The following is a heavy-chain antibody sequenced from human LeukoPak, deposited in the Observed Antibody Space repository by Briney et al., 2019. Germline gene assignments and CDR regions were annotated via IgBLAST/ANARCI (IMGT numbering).Heavy chain of an antibody. J-gene: IGHJ2*01. D-gene: IGHD3-10*01. V-gene: IGHV3-21*01. Sequence: PGGSLRLSCAASGFTFSSYNMNWVRQAPGKGLEWVSSISSSSSYIYYADSVRGRFTISRDNAKNSLYLQMNSLRAEDTAVYYCARGKAGDDTNWFSDLWGRGTLVTVSS. CDR1: GFTFSSYN. CDR2: ISSSSSYI. CDR3: ARGKAGDDTNWFSDL.